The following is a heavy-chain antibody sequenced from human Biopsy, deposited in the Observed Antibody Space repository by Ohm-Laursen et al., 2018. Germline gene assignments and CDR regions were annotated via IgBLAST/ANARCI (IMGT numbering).Heavy chain of an antibody. CDR3: AIDGNDFLTDYLKIDQ. D-gene: IGHD3-9*01. CDR2: FAPENGKT. J-gene: IGHJ4*02. CDR1: GYTLTELS. V-gene: IGHV1-24*01. Sequence: SVKVSCKVSGYTLTELSMHWVRQVPGKGLEWMGGFAPENGKTVYAQNFQARVSLTEDTSTDTAYMELRSLRSEDTAVYYCAIDGNDFLTDYLKIDQWGQGTLVTVSS.